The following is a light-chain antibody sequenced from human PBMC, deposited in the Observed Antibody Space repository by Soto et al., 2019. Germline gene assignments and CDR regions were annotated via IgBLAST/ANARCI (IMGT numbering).Light chain of an antibody. V-gene: IGKV3-20*01. CDR3: RQYDSSPIT. CDR2: GAS. CDR1: QSVSSSY. Sequence: EIVLTQSPGTLSLSPGERATLSCRASQSVSSSYLAWYQQKPGQAPRLLIYGASSRATGIPDRFSGSGSGTHFTPTISRLEPEDFAVYYCRQYDSSPITFGQGTRLEIK. J-gene: IGKJ5*01.